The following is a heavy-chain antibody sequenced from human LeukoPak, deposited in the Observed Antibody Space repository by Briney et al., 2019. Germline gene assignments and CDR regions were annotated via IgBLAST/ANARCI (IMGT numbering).Heavy chain of an antibody. CDR2: IYTSGTT. CDR3: ASNGYYCIEF. D-gene: IGHD2-8*01. V-gene: IGHV4-61*02. CDR1: GGSISSGSYY. Sequence: SQTLSLTCTVSGGSISSGSYYFNWIRQPAGKGLEWIGRIYTSGTTNYNPSLKSRVSISVDTSKNQFSLRLSSVTAADTAVYYCASNGYYCIEFWGKGTTVTVSS. J-gene: IGHJ6*03.